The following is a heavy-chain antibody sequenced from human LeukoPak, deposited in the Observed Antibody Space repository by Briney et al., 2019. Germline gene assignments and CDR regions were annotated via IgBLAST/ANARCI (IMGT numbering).Heavy chain of an antibody. J-gene: IGHJ5*02. CDR2: IYYSGST. V-gene: IGHV4-61*08. CDR1: GGSISSGDYY. CDR3: ARIYGSGSLGFDP. D-gene: IGHD3-10*01. Sequence: SETLSLTCTVSGGSISSGDYYWSWIRQPPGKGLEWIGYIYYSGSTNYNPSLKSRVTISVDTSKNQFSLKLSSVTAADTAVYYCARIYGSGSLGFDPWGQGTLVTVSS.